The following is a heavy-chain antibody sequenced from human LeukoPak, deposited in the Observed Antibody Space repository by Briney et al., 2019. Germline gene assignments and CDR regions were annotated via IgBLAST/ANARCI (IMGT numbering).Heavy chain of an antibody. CDR1: GYTFTGYY. Sequence: ASVKVSCKASGYTFTGYYMHWVRQAPGQGLEWMGWINPNSGGTDYAQKFRGRVTMTRDTSISTAYMELSRLRSDDTAVYYCARLSGSYYFDYWGQGTLVTVSS. D-gene: IGHD1-26*01. J-gene: IGHJ4*02. V-gene: IGHV1-2*02. CDR3: ARLSGSYYFDY. CDR2: INPNSGGT.